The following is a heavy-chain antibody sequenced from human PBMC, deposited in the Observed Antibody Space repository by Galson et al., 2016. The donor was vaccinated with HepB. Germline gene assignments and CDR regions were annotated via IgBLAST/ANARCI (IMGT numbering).Heavy chain of an antibody. J-gene: IGHJ6*03. CDR3: TKAAIAMAPPYYMDV. CDR2: ISWDSRNI. V-gene: IGHV3-9*01. D-gene: IGHD6-19*01. CDR1: EFKFDDYA. Sequence: SLRLSCAASEFKFDDYAMHWVRQVPGKGLQWVSGISWDSRNIGYADSVKGRFTISRDNANNSLYLQMNSLTTEDTALYYCTKAAIAMAPPYYMDVWGKGTTVTVSS.